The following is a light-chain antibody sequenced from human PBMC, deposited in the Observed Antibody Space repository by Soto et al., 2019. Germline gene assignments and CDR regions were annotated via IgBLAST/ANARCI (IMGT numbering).Light chain of an antibody. CDR2: STS. Sequence: QTVVTQEPSLTVSPGGTVTLTCASSTGAVTGGYYPNWFQRKPGQAPRPLIYSTSNKHSWTPARLSGSLLGGRAALTLSGVQPEDEAEYYCLLYYGGAQLIFGGGTQLTVL. CDR1: TGAVTGGYY. CDR3: LLYYGGAQLI. J-gene: IGLJ2*01. V-gene: IGLV7-43*01.